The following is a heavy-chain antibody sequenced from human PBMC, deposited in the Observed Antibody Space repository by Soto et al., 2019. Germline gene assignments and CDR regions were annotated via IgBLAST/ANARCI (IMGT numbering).Heavy chain of an antibody. V-gene: IGHV3-53*01. CDR1: GFTVSSNY. CDR2: IYSGGST. J-gene: IGHJ4*02. D-gene: IGHD3-16*02. CDR3: ARDLEYTIFGVVIIARRIMITFGGVIVHLDY. Sequence: PGGSLRLSCAASGFTVSSNYMSWVRQAPGKGLEWVSVIYSGGSTYYADSVKGRFTISRDNSKNTLYLQMNSLRAEDTAVYYCARDLEYTIFGVVIIARRIMITFGGVIVHLDYWGQGTLVTVSS.